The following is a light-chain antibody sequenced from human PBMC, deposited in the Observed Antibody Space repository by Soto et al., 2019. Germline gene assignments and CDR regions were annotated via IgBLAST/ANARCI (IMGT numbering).Light chain of an antibody. CDR3: QQRYSTPWT. V-gene: IGKV3D-11*03. CDR2: DAS. Sequence: AWYTPKSGQAPRLLIYDASNRATGIPARVSGTLYGKDVTLTIHNLQPEDGATYYGQQRYSTPWTFGQGTKVDI. J-gene: IGKJ1*01.